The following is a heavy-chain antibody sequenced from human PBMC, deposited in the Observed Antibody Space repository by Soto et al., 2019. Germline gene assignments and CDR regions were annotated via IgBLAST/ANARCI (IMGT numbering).Heavy chain of an antibody. Sequence: QVHLVESGGGLVKPGGSLRLSCAASGFTFSDYYMTWVRQSPGTGLEWISYISSSGSSIKYADSVKGRFTISRDDSKNTLYLQMNSLKTEDTAVYYCTTDWGYYDSSGYYYWGQGTLVTVSS. CDR1: GFTFSDYY. V-gene: IGHV3-11*01. CDR2: ISSSGSSI. D-gene: IGHD3-22*01. J-gene: IGHJ4*02. CDR3: TTDWGYYDSSGYYY.